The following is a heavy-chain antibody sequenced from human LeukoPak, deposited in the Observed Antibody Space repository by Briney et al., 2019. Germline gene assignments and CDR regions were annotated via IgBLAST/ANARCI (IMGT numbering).Heavy chain of an antibody. J-gene: IGHJ1*01. CDR2: NYYSGSG. Sequence: SETLSLTCSVSGGSISTYYWSWIRQPPGKGLEWIGYNYYSGSGIYSPSLKSRVTISVDTSKNQFSLKLRSVTAADTAVYYCASLYSSALSSLVGWGQGTLVTVSS. D-gene: IGHD6-19*01. CDR1: GGSISTYY. V-gene: IGHV4-59*08. CDR3: ASLYSSALSSLVG.